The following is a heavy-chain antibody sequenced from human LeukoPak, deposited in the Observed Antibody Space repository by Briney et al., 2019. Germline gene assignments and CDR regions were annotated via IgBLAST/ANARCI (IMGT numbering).Heavy chain of an antibody. CDR3: AGGGSGWLDP. J-gene: IGHJ5*02. D-gene: IGHD6-25*01. CDR1: GFTFDDYG. V-gene: IGHV3-20*01. CDR2: IKWDGGST. Sequence: GGSLRLSCAASGFTFDDYGMNWVRQAPGKGLEWVSGIKWDGGSTGYADSVKGRFTISRDNAKNSLYLQMNSLRAEDTALYHCAGGGSGWLDPWGQGTLVTVSS.